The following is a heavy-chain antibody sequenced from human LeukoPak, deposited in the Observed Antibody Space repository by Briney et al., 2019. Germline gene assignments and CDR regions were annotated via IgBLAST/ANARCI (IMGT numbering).Heavy chain of an antibody. CDR2: INQDGSEK. Sequence: YPGGSLRLSCAASGFTFSSYAMSWVRQAPGKGLEWVANINQDGSEKHYVDSVKGRFTISRDNSKNSLSLQMNSLTAEDTAIYYCAIATTGRGAFGSWGQGTLVSVSS. D-gene: IGHD1-1*01. CDR3: AIATTGRGAFGS. J-gene: IGHJ4*02. CDR1: GFTFSSYA. V-gene: IGHV3-7*01.